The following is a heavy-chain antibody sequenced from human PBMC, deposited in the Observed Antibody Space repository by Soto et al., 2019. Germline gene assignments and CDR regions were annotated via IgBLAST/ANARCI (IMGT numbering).Heavy chain of an antibody. Sequence: ASVKVSCKASGFTFSNSAVQWVRQARGQRLEWIGWSVVGSGNTNYAQRFQERVSITRDMSTSTAYLEVNSLRSEDTAVYYCAADDMTTVLWG. J-gene: IGHJ1*01. D-gene: IGHD1-1*01. V-gene: IGHV1-58*01. CDR2: SVVGSGNT. CDR3: AADDMTTVL. CDR1: GFTFSNSA.